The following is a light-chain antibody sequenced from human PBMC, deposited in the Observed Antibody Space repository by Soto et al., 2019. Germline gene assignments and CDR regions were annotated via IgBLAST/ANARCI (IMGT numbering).Light chain of an antibody. CDR3: SSYTSSITYLV. Sequence: QSVLTQPASVSGSPGQSITISCTGTSSDDGGYNYVSWYQQQPGKAPKLMIYDVSIRPSVVSNRFSGSKSGNTGSLTISGLQAEDEADYYGSSYTSSITYLVFGGVTKLTVL. CDR1: SSDDGGYNY. J-gene: IGLJ2*01. V-gene: IGLV2-14*01. CDR2: DVS.